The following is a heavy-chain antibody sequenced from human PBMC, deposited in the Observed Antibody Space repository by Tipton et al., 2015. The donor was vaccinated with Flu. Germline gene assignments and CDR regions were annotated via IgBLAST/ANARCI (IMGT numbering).Heavy chain of an antibody. Sequence: SLRLSCAASGFTFSSYWMSWVRQAPGKGLEWVANIKQDGSEKYYVDSVKGRFTISRDNAKNSLYLQMNSLRAEDTAVYYCARDQQLLVDYYGMDVWGQGTTVTVSS. D-gene: IGHD6-19*01. CDR2: IKQDGSEK. CDR3: ARDQQLLVDYYGMDV. V-gene: IGHV3-7*01. CDR1: GFTFSSYW. J-gene: IGHJ6*02.